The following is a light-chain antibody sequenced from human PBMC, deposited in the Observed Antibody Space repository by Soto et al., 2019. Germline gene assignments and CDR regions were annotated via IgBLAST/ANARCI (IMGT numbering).Light chain of an antibody. V-gene: IGKV3-15*01. Sequence: EIVMTQSPATLSVSPGERATLSCRASQSVSNNLAWYQKKPGQAPRLLLYGASTRATGIPARFSGSGSGTEFTLTISSLQSEDFAVYYCQHYNNWWTFGQGTRVEIK. CDR1: QSVSNN. CDR2: GAS. J-gene: IGKJ1*01. CDR3: QHYNNWWT.